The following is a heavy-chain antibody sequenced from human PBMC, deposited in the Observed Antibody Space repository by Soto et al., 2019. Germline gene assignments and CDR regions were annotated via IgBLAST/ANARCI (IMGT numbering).Heavy chain of an antibody. CDR2: IYHSGST. D-gene: IGHD2-15*01. Sequence: SETLSLTCTVSGGSISSYYWSWIRQPPGKGLEWIGYIYHSGSTYYNPSLKSRVTISVDRSKNQFSLKLSSVTAADTAVYYCARARFPGYCSGGSCYSPVDNWFDPWGPGTLVTVSS. V-gene: IGHV4-59*12. CDR1: GGSISSYY. CDR3: ARARFPGYCSGGSCYSPVDNWFDP. J-gene: IGHJ5*02.